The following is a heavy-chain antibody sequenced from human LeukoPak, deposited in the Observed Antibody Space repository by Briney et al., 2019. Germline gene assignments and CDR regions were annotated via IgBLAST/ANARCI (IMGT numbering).Heavy chain of an antibody. CDR1: GVTFSSNY. CDR3: AERISVATAGHYFDY. V-gene: IGHV3-66*01. J-gene: IGHJ4*02. CDR2: LYTDGTT. D-gene: IGHD6-13*01. Sequence: PGGSLRLSCAASGVTFSSNYMNWVRQAPGKGLEWVSVLYTDGTTYYADSVKGRFTISRDNSKNTLALQMNSLRAEDTAVYYCAERISVATAGHYFDYWGQGTLVTVSS.